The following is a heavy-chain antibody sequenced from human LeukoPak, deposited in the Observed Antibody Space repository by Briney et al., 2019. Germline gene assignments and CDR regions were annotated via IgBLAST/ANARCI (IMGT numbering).Heavy chain of an antibody. Sequence: GGSLRLSCAASGLTLSSYAMSWVRQAPGRGLEWVSSISGRGGSTSYAGSVKGRFTISRDSSKNPLYLQMNSLRAEETAVYHCAKEGDSYGYGHGQNDYWGQGTLVTVSS. CDR2: ISGRGGST. D-gene: IGHD5-18*01. CDR1: GLTLSSYA. CDR3: AKEGDSYGYGHGQNDY. V-gene: IGHV3-23*01. J-gene: IGHJ4*02.